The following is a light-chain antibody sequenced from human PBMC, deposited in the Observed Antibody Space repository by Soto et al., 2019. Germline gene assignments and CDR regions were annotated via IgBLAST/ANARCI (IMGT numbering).Light chain of an antibody. V-gene: IGLV2-14*01. CDR3: CSYTRTSNHYF. Sequence: QPVLTQPASVSSSPGQSITISCTGTSSDIGGYDYVSWYQQRPGKAPKLMIYEVRYRPSGVSNRFSGSKSGNTASLTISGRQAEDEADYYCCSYTRTSNHYFFGSGTKVTVL. J-gene: IGLJ1*01. CDR1: SSDIGGYDY. CDR2: EVR.